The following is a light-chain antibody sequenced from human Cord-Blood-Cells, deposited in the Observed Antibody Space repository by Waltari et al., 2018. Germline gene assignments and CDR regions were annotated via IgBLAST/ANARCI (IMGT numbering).Light chain of an antibody. Sequence: DIQMTQSLSSLSASVGDRVTITCRASQSISSYLNWYQQKPGKAPKLLIYAASSLQSGVPSRFSGSGSGTDFTLPISSLQPEDFVTYYCQQRYSTPWTFGQGTKVEIK. V-gene: IGKV1-39*01. J-gene: IGKJ1*01. CDR3: QQRYSTPWT. CDR1: QSISSY. CDR2: AAS.